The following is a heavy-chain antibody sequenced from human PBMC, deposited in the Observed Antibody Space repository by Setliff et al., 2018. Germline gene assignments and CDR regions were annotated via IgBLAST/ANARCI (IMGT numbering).Heavy chain of an antibody. CDR2: IYYSGAT. CDR1: GGSINPYY. V-gene: IGHV4-59*01. CDR3: ARYRNYFDSSGQTQYYFDY. Sequence: SETLSLTCSVSGGSINPYYWTWIRQPPGKGLEWIGFIYYSGATTYNPSLKSRVTISVDTSKNQFSLNLNSVTAADTAVYYCARYRNYFDSSGQTQYYFDYWGQGTLVTVS. J-gene: IGHJ4*02. D-gene: IGHD3-22*01.